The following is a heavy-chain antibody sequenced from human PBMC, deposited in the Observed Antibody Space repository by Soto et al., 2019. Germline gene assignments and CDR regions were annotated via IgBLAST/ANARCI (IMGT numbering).Heavy chain of an antibody. CDR2: IKSKADGETK. V-gene: IGHV3-15*07. D-gene: IGHD2-15*01. J-gene: IGHJ5*02. Sequence: ERPRRLSRAASGFNFTAARINWVSHAPGNGLEWVGRIKSKADGETKDYGAPVRGRFTISRDDSKDTLYLQMYSRRIEDTAVYYCCVVKRRDQYSTSGYWFDP. CDR1: GFNFTAAR. CDR3: CVVKRRDQYSTSGYWFDP.